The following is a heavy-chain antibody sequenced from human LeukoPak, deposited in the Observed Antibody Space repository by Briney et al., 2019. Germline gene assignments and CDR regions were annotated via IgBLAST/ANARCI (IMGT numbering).Heavy chain of an antibody. V-gene: IGHV3-21*01. CDR1: GFTFTAYT. J-gene: IGHJ5*02. CDR2: SSSSSYT. Sequence: PGGAVTLSCPASGFTFTAYTINWVRQAPGKGLEWVFSSSSSSYTYYADSVKGRFTIARENAKNAEYLQMNSLRAEDTAVYYCASDTAMVQFDPWGQGTLVTVS. CDR3: ASDTAMVQFDP. D-gene: IGHD5-18*01.